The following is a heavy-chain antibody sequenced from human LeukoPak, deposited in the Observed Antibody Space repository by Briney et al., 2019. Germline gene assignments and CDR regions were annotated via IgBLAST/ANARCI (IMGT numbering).Heavy chain of an antibody. D-gene: IGHD3-9*01. CDR3: ARDRGYDILTGYYTAIDY. CDR1: GFTFSSYS. Sequence: PGGSLRLSCAASGFTFSSYSMNWVRQAPGKGLEWVSSISSSSSYIYYAGSVKGRFTISRDNAENSLYLQMNSLRAEDTAVYYCARDRGYDILTGYYTAIDYWGQGTLVTVSS. CDR2: ISSSSSYI. J-gene: IGHJ4*02. V-gene: IGHV3-21*01.